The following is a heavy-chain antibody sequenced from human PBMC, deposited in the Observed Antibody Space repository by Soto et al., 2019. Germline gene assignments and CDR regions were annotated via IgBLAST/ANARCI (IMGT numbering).Heavy chain of an antibody. CDR2: IYYSGST. J-gene: IGHJ4*02. CDR3: ARLDPFGIRSSLHVLDY. Sequence: SETLSLTCTVSGGSISSYYWSWIRQPPGKGLEWIGYIYYSGSTNYNPSLKSRVTISVDTSKNQFSLKLSSVTAADTAVYYCARLDPFGIRSSLHVLDYWGQGTLVTVSS. CDR1: GGSISSYY. V-gene: IGHV4-59*08. D-gene: IGHD6-13*01.